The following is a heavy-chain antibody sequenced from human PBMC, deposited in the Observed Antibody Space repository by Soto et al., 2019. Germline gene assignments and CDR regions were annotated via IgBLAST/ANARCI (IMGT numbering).Heavy chain of an antibody. CDR1: GGTFSSSA. Sequence: QVQLEQSGAEVRKPGSSVKVSCKASGGTFSSSAINWLRQAPGQGPEWMGGIIPTFGTSNYIPKLRGRVTITADTSTNTDYMEVSSLTSEDTAMNYCARSETAGHKGFDIWGQGTMVTVSA. J-gene: IGHJ3*02. D-gene: IGHD6-19*01. CDR2: IIPTFGTS. CDR3: ARSETAGHKGFDI. V-gene: IGHV1-69*06.